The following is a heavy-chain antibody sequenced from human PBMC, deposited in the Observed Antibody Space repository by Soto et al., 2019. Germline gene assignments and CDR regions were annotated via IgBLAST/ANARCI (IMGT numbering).Heavy chain of an antibody. J-gene: IGHJ3*02. CDR3: ARDHGYSSSWYFAFDI. D-gene: IGHD6-13*01. Sequence: QVQLVQSGAEVKKPGSSVKVSCKASGGTFSSYAISWVRQAPGQGLEWMGGIIPIFGTANYAQKFQGRVTITADESTSTAYLELSSLRSEDTAVYYCARDHGYSSSWYFAFDIWGQGTMVTVSS. V-gene: IGHV1-69*01. CDR2: IIPIFGTA. CDR1: GGTFSSYA.